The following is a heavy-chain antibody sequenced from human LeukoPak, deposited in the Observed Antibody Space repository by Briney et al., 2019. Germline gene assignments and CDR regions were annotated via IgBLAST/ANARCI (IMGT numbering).Heavy chain of an antibody. V-gene: IGHV3-30-3*01. D-gene: IGHD6-13*01. J-gene: IGHJ4*02. CDR3: ARDIAAAGTIFDY. Sequence: PGRSLRLSCAASGFTFSSYAMHWVRQAPGKGLEWVAVISYDGSNKYYADSVKGRFTISRDNSKNTLYLQMNSLRAEDTAVYYCARDIAAAGTIFDYWGQGTLVTVSS. CDR2: ISYDGSNK. CDR1: GFTFSSYA.